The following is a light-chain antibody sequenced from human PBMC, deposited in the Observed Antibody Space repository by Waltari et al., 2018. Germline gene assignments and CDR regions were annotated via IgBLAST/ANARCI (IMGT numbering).Light chain of an antibody. CDR3: CSYTGSSTSYG. CDR2: EAV. V-gene: IGLV2-23*01. J-gene: IGLJ1*01. Sequence: QSALTQPAPVSGSPGQSITISCTGASTDLGSYNLVPGYHHHPAKAPKLMIYEAVKRPSGVSNRFSGAKSGTTASLIISGLQADDEADYYCCSYTGSSTSYGCGSGTKVTVL. CDR1: STDLGSYNL.